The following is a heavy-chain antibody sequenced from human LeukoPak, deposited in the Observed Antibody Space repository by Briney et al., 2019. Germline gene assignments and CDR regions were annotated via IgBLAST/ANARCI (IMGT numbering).Heavy chain of an antibody. CDR2: INPNSGGT. J-gene: IGHJ4*02. Sequence: ASVKVSCKASGYTFTGYYMHWVRQAPGQGLEWMGWINPNSGGTNYAQKFQGRATMTRDTSISTAYMELSRLRSDDTAVYYCARDPTDTADLTDYWGQGTLVTVSS. CDR3: ARDPTDTADLTDY. V-gene: IGHV1-2*02. D-gene: IGHD5-18*01. CDR1: GYTFTGYY.